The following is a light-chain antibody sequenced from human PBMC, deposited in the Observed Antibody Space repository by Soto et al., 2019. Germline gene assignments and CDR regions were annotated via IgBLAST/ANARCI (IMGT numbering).Light chain of an antibody. CDR3: SSYAGSNIV. CDR2: EVS. Sequence: DVGGYNYVSWYQQHPGKAPKLMIYEVSKRPSGVPDRFSGSKSGNTASLTVSGLQAEDEGDYYCSSYAGSNIVFGTGTKVTVL. CDR1: DVGGYNY. J-gene: IGLJ1*01. V-gene: IGLV2-8*01.